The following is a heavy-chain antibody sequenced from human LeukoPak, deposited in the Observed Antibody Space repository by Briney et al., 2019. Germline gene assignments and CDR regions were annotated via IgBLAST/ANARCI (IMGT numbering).Heavy chain of an antibody. J-gene: IGHJ3*02. CDR3: ATVNYGGNLWAFDI. Sequence: VASVKVSCKVSGYTLTELSMHWVRQAPGKGLEWMGGFDPEDGETIYAQKFQGRVTMTEDTSTDTAYMELSSLRSEDTAVYYCATVNYGGNLWAFDIWGQGTMVTVSS. V-gene: IGHV1-24*01. CDR1: GYTLTELS. CDR2: FDPEDGET. D-gene: IGHD4-23*01.